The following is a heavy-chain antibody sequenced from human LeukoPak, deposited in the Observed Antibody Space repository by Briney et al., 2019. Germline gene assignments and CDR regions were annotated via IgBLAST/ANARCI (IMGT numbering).Heavy chain of an antibody. CDR2: IYSSGNT. CDR3: AREKNDIVLTSYYFDY. D-gene: IGHD5-12*01. Sequence: GGSPRLSCAASGFSVSTNYMSWVRQAPGKGLEWVSVIYSSGNTYYADSVRGRFTISRDNSKNTLYLQMNSLRAEDTAVYYCAREKNDIVLTSYYFDYWGQGTLVTVSS. V-gene: IGHV3-53*01. J-gene: IGHJ4*02. CDR1: GFSVSTNY.